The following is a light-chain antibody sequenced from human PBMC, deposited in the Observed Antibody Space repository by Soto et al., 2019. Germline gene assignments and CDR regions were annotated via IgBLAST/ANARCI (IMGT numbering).Light chain of an antibody. CDR1: QSVRNY. CDR2: DAS. CDR3: QQRSNWPPHT. J-gene: IGKJ2*01. V-gene: IGKV3-11*01. Sequence: EIVLTQSPATLSLSPGETATLSCRASQSVRNYFAWYQQKPGQAPRLLIYDASNRATGIPARFSGSGSGTDFTLTISSLEPEDFAVYYCQQRSNWPPHTFGKGTKLEIK.